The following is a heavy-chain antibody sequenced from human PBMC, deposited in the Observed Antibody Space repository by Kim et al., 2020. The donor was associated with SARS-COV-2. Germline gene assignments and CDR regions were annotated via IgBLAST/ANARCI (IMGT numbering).Heavy chain of an antibody. CDR3: AKDWSGSYYYGMDV. V-gene: IGHV3-30*02. D-gene: IGHD3-3*01. J-gene: IGHJ6*02. Sequence: YADSLKGRFTISRDNSKTTLYLQMNSLRPEDTGVYYCAKDWSGSYYYGMDVWGPGTTVTVS.